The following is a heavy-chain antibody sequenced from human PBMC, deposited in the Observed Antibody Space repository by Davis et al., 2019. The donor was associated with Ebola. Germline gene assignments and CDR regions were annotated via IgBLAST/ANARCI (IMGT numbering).Heavy chain of an antibody. CDR3: VRHYDTTYWNDP. J-gene: IGHJ5*02. CDR1: GYSFTNYG. D-gene: IGHD3-9*01. V-gene: IGHV1-18*01. Sequence: ASVKVSCKASGYSFTNYGITWVRQAPGQGLEWMGWISVIDGNTYDAQKFQGRVTMTADTSTSTIYMELRSLTSDDTAIYYCVRHYDTTYWNDPWGQGTLVTVSS. CDR2: ISVIDGNT.